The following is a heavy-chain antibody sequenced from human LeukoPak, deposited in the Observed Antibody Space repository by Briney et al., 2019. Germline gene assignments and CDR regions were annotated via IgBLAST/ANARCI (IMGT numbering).Heavy chain of an antibody. J-gene: IGHJ6*03. CDR3: AREGITIFGVVIPYYMDV. Sequence: GTLSLTCTGSVGSISNYHWSWIRQPAGRGLEGMGLIYGRWGTNYYSSLKSRVTMSADMSKNQFSLKLSSVTAADTAVYYCAREGITIFGVVIPYYMDVWGKGTTVTVSS. CDR1: VGSISNYH. CDR2: IYGRWGT. D-gene: IGHD3-3*01. V-gene: IGHV4-4*07.